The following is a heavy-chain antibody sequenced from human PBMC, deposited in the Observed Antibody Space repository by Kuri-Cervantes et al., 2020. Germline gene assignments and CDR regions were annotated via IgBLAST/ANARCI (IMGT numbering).Heavy chain of an antibody. Sequence: GGSLRLSCAASGFTFSSYAMHWVRQAPGKGLEWVAVISYDGSNKYYPDSVKGRFTISRDNSKNTLYLQMNSLRAEDTAVYYCAREGNNWNQRGYFDYWGQGTLVTVSS. CDR1: GFTFSSYA. CDR2: ISYDGSNK. J-gene: IGHJ4*02. D-gene: IGHD1-20*01. V-gene: IGHV3-30-3*01. CDR3: AREGNNWNQRGYFDY.